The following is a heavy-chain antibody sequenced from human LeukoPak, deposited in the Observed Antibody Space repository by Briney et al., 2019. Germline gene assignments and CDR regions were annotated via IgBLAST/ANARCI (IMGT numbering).Heavy chain of an antibody. J-gene: IGHJ1*01. CDR3: ARGAGCSSTSCYALYFQH. V-gene: IGHV4-30-2*01. CDR1: GASISSGGYS. D-gene: IGHD2-2*01. CDR2: IDRSGST. Sequence: PSATMSPTCAVSGASISSGGYSWRWIRHPPRKGLEWIGYIDRSGSTYYNPSLKSRVTISVDRYKKQFSLKLSSVTAADTAVYYCARGAGCSSTSCYALYFQHWGQGTLVTVSS.